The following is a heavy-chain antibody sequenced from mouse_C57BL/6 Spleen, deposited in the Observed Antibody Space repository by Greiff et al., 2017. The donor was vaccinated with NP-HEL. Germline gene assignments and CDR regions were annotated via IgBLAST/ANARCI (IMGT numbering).Heavy chain of an antibody. CDR2: INPSTGGT. J-gene: IGHJ3*01. D-gene: IGHD2-1*01. CDR1: GYSFTGYY. Sequence: VQLQQSGPELVKPGASVKISCKASGYSFTGYYMNWVKQSPEKSLEWIGEINPSTGGTTYNQKFKAKATLTVDKSSSTAYMQLKSLTSEDSAVYYCARWDGNYEAYWGQGTLVTVSA. CDR3: ARWDGNYEAY. V-gene: IGHV1-42*01.